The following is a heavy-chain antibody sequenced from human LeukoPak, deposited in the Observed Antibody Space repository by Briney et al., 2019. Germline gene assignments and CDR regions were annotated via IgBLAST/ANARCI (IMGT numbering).Heavy chain of an antibody. V-gene: IGHV4-39*02. CDR1: GYSISTTSHY. J-gene: IGHJ2*01. CDR3: ARGDNYVFDV. D-gene: IGHD5-24*01. CDR2: IYYSGRT. Sequence: SETLSLTCGVSGYSISTTSHYWGWIRQPPGGGLEWIGSIYYSGRTYYNPLLKSRVTISVDKSNNHFSLKLTSVTAADTAMYYCARGDNYVFDVWGRGTLVSVSS.